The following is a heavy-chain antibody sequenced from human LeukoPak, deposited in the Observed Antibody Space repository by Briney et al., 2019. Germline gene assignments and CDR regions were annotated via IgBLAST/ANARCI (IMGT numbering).Heavy chain of an antibody. V-gene: IGHV4-4*07. CDR2: LYSSGST. J-gene: IGHJ5*02. CDR3: ARDFSNGWPYWFDP. D-gene: IGHD6-19*01. Sequence: SETLSLTCTVSGGSISSYYWNWIRQPAGKGLEWIGRLYSSGSTNYNPSLKSRVTMSVDTSKNQFSLEMRSVTAADTAVYYCARDFSNGWPYWFDPWGQGTLVTVSS. CDR1: GGSISSYY.